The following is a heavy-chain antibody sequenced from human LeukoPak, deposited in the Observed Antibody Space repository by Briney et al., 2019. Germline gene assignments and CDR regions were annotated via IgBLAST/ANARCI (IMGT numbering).Heavy chain of an antibody. CDR1: GDSMTNYY. Sequence: SQTLSLTCAVSGDSMTNYYWSWIRQPAGQVLGWNGHIHVSGRTTYNPSFKSRVSMSIDTSKKQFSLNLTSVSAADTAVYFCARDRWELTPAKGWFASWGQGTLVTVSS. J-gene: IGHJ5*01. V-gene: IGHV4-4*07. D-gene: IGHD1-26*01. CDR2: IHVSGRT. CDR3: ARDRWELTPAKGWFAS.